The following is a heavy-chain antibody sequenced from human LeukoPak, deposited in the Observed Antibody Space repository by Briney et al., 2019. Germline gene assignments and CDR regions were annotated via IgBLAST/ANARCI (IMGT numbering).Heavy chain of an antibody. CDR1: GFTSIAYA. CDR3: SRDGGFWSAYPLDY. D-gene: IGHD3-3*01. Sequence: RPGGSLRLSCVGSGFTSIAYALTWARQAPGKGLEWVSGISGGGVTTYYADSVKGRFTISRDNAKNLLYLQMDSLRDEDTAVYYCSRDGGFWSAYPLDYWGQGTLVTVSA. V-gene: IGHV3-23*01. CDR2: ISGGGVTT. J-gene: IGHJ4*02.